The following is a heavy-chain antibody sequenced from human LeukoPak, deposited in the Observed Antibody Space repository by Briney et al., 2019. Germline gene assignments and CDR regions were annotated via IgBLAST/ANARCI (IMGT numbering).Heavy chain of an antibody. J-gene: IGHJ4*02. D-gene: IGHD2-21*01. CDR3: ARDDCGDTCYPGGY. V-gene: IGHV1-3*04. CDR1: GSIFTKYV. CDR2: IKTSNGDT. Sequence: ASVTVSCKASGSIFTKYVVHWVRQPHGQRPDWMGLIKTSNGDTKYSQNFQGRLTITRDTSASTVYMELSSLTSEDTALYYCARDDCGDTCYPGGYWGQGTLVTVSS.